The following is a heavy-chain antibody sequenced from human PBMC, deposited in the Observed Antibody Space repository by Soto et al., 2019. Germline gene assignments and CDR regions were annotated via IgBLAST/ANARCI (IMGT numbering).Heavy chain of an antibody. Sequence: QVQLQESGPGLVKPSGTLSLTCAVSGGSISSSNWWSWVRQPPGKGLEWIGEIYHSGSTNYNPSLKRRVTISVDKSKNQYSLTLSSVTAADTAVYYCVSSADGIAVDARFDPWGQGTLVTVSS. CDR3: VSSADGIAVDARFDP. CDR2: IYHSGST. J-gene: IGHJ5*02. V-gene: IGHV4-4*02. D-gene: IGHD6-19*01. CDR1: GGSISSSNW.